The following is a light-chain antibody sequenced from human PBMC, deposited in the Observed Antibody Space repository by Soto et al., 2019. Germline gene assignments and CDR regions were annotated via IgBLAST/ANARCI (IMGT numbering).Light chain of an antibody. CDR1: LSVTNY. Sequence: EIVLTQSPATLSLSPGERATLSCRASLSVTNYLAWYQQKAGQAPRLLIYETIHRATGIPARFSGSGSGTDFTLTISSLEPEDFAVYYCQHRSHWLITFGQGTRLEIK. J-gene: IGKJ5*01. CDR2: ETI. CDR3: QHRSHWLIT. V-gene: IGKV3-11*01.